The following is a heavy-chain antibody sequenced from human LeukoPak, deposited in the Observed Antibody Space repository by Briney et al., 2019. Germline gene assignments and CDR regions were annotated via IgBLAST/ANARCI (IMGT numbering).Heavy chain of an antibody. D-gene: IGHD4-17*01. CDR1: GGSISSYY. V-gene: IGHV4-59*06. Sequence: TSETLSLTCTVSGGSISSYYWSWIRQHPGKGLEWIGYIYYSGSTYYNPSLKSRVTISVDTSKNQFSLKLSSVTAADTAVYYCATSTTVTTAFDYWGQGTLVTVSS. CDR2: IYYSGST. CDR3: ATSTTVTTAFDY. J-gene: IGHJ4*02.